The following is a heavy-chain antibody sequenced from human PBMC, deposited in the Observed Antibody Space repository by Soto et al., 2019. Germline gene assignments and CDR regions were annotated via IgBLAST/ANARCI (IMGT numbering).Heavy chain of an antibody. CDR2: IYYSGST. CDR1: GGSISSSSYY. CDR3: ASPGIAAAGIIMDV. Sequence: SETLSLTCTVSGGSISSSSYYWGWIRQPPGKGLEWIGSIYYSGSTYYNPSLKSRVTISVDTSKNQFSLKLSPVTAADTAVYYCASPGIAAAGIIMDVWGQGTTVTVSS. J-gene: IGHJ6*02. D-gene: IGHD6-13*01. V-gene: IGHV4-39*01.